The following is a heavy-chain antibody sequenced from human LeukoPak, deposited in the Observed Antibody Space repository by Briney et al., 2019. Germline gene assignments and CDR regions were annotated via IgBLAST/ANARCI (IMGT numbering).Heavy chain of an antibody. J-gene: IGHJ4*02. D-gene: IGHD3-22*01. V-gene: IGHV4-59*01. CDR3: ARAGGDSYFDY. CDR1: GGSISSSY. Sequence: SSETLSLTCTVSGGSISSSYWSWIRQPPGKGLEWIGYLYYIGSTNYNPSLKSRVTISVDTSKNQFSLKLSSVTAADTAVYYCARAGGDSYFDYWGQGTLVTVSS. CDR2: LYYIGST.